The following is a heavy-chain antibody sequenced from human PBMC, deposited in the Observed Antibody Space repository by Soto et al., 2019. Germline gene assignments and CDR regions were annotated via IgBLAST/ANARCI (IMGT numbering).Heavy chain of an antibody. D-gene: IGHD6-19*01. Sequence: SDTLSLTCTVSGGSISSSNYYWGWIRQPPGKGLESIGNIYYSGDTYYNPSLKSRVTISVDTSKNQFSLKLSSVTAADTAVYFCARLRSGPDDGWYWAFDYWGPGTLVTVSS. J-gene: IGHJ4*02. CDR3: ARLRSGPDDGWYWAFDY. CDR1: GGSISSSNYY. CDR2: IYYSGDT. V-gene: IGHV4-39*01.